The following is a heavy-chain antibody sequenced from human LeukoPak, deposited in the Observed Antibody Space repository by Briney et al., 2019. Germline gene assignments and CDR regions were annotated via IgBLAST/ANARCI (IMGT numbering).Heavy chain of an antibody. Sequence: SETLSLTCAVYGGSFSGYYWSWIRQPPGKGLEWIGEINHSGSTNYNPSLKSRVTISVDTSKNQFSLKLSSVTAADTAVYYCARGLGGSHPGIAAAGFDYWGQGTLVTVSS. V-gene: IGHV4-34*01. CDR1: GGSFSGYY. CDR3: ARGLGGSHPGIAAAGFDY. CDR2: INHSGST. D-gene: IGHD6-13*01. J-gene: IGHJ4*02.